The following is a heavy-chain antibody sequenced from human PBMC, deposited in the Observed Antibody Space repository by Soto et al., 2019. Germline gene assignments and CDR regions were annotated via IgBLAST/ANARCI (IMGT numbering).Heavy chain of an antibody. V-gene: IGHV3-7*01. CDR1: GFMFGNYW. Sequence: GGSLRLSCAPSGFMFGNYWMIWVRQAPGKGLEWVANIKQDGSEKYYVDSVKGRFTISRDNAKNSLYLQMTSLRADDTAVYYCARDSPFDASSGYLEYWGQGTLVTVSS. J-gene: IGHJ4*02. D-gene: IGHD3-22*01. CDR2: IKQDGSEK. CDR3: ARDSPFDASSGYLEY.